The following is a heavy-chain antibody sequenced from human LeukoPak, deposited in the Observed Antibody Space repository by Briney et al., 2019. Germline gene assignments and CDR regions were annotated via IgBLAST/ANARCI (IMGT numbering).Heavy chain of an antibody. D-gene: IGHD1-26*01. Sequence: GGSLRLSCTVSGFTVSSNSMSWVRQAPGKGLEWVSFIYSGGNTHNSDSVKGRFTISRDNSKNTLYLQMNSLRAEDTAVYYCAKDLAPIVGADDAFDIWGQGTMVTVSS. J-gene: IGHJ3*02. V-gene: IGHV3-53*01. CDR3: AKDLAPIVGADDAFDI. CDR2: IYSGGNT. CDR1: GFTVSSNS.